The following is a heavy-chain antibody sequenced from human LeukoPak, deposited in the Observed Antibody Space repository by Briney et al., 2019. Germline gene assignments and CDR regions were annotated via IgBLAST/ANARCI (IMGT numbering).Heavy chain of an antibody. CDR1: GGPFSGYY. CDR2: INHSGST. D-gene: IGHD1-26*01. Sequence: SETLSLTCAVYGGPFSGYYWSWIRQPPGKGLEWIGEINHSGSTNYNPSLKSRVTISVDTSKNQFSLKLSSVTAADTAVYYCARSIVGATIDYWGQGTLVTVSS. J-gene: IGHJ4*02. V-gene: IGHV4-34*01. CDR3: ARSIVGATIDY.